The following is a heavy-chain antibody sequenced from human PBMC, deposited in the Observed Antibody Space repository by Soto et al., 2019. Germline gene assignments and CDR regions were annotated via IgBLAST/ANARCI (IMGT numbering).Heavy chain of an antibody. Sequence: PGESLKISCAVSGFTFSSYAMSWVRQAPGKGLEWVSAISGSGGSTYYADSVKGRFTISRDNSKNTLYLQMNSLRAEDTAVYYCAKEVWEGFPSYWGQGTLVTVSS. D-gene: IGHD3-16*01. CDR2: ISGSGGST. J-gene: IGHJ4*02. CDR3: AKEVWEGFPSY. CDR1: GFTFSSYA. V-gene: IGHV3-23*01.